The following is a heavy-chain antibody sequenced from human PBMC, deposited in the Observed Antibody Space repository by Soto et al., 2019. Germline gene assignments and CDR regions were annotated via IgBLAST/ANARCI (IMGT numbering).Heavy chain of an antibody. Sequence: GGSLRLSCAASGFNFDDYAMHWVRQAPGKGLEWVSYISSSSSTIYYADSVKGRFTISRDNAKNSLYLQMNSLRDEDTAVYYCARDHPGAFDIWGQGTMVTV. CDR2: ISSSSSTI. J-gene: IGHJ3*02. CDR1: GFNFDDYA. CDR3: ARDHPGAFDI. V-gene: IGHV3-48*02.